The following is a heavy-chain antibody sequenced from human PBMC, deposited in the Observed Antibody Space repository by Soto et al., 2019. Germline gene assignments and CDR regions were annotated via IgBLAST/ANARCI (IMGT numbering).Heavy chain of an antibody. Sequence: EVQLVVSGGGLVQPGESLRLSCAASGFTFSDYWMTWVRQAPGKGLEWVANIKKDESKKSYLDSVRGRFTISRDNARNSLYLQMDSLRAEDTALYYCARDVSPGSGPYYLDAFDMRGQGTMVTVSS. CDR1: GFTFSDYW. V-gene: IGHV3-7*05. J-gene: IGHJ3*02. CDR3: ARDVSPGSGPYYLDAFDM. D-gene: IGHD3-22*01. CDR2: IKKDESKK.